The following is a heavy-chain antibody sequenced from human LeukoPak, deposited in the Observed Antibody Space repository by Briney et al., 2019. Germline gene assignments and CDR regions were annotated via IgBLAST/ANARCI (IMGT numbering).Heavy chain of an antibody. CDR3: ARPAGDRPLDAFDI. CDR1: GGSISSYY. CDR2: IYYSGST. J-gene: IGHJ3*02. V-gene: IGHV4-59*08. Sequence: SETLSLTCTVSGGSISSYYWSWIRQPPGKGLEWIGYIYYSGSTNYNPSLKSRVTISVDTSKNQFSLKLSSVTAADTAVYYCARPAGDRPLDAFDIWGQGTMVTVSS. D-gene: IGHD7-27*01.